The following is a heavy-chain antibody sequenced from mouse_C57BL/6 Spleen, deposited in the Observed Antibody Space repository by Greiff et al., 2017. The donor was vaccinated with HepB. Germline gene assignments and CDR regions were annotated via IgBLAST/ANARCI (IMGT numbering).Heavy chain of an antibody. V-gene: IGHV5-17*01. CDR2: ISSGSSTI. CDR3: ARPGAQAAWFAY. Sequence: EVKLMESGGGLVKPGGSLKLSCAASGFTFSDYGMHWVRQAPEKGLEWVAYISSGSSTIYYADTVKGRFTISRDNAKNTLFLQMTSLRSEDTAMYYCARPGAQAAWFAYWGQGTLVTVSA. J-gene: IGHJ3*01. CDR1: GFTFSDYG. D-gene: IGHD3-2*02.